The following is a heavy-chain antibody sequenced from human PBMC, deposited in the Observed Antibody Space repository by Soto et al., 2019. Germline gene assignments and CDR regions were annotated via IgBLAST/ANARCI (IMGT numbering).Heavy chain of an antibody. J-gene: IGHJ5*02. D-gene: IGHD3-3*01. CDR3: ARLGGYYQSLDT. V-gene: IGHV4-39*01. CDR1: GGSISSSTYY. Sequence: SETLSLTCTVSGGSISSSTYYWGWIRQPPGTGLEYIGSIYYSGSTYYNPSLKSRVTISVDTSKNQFSLKLTSVTAADTAVYYCARLGGYYQSLDTWGQGTLVTVSS. CDR2: IYYSGST.